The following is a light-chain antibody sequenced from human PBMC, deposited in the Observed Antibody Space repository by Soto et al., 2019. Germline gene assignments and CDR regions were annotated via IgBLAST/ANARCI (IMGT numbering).Light chain of an antibody. J-gene: IGKJ2*01. Sequence: EIVLTQSPGTLSLSPGQRATLSCRASESISRDYLAWYQQRLGQAPRLLIYGASSGATGIPDRFSGSGSGTDFTLTISRLEPEDVAIYYCQQYGGVPYTFGQGPKLEIK. CDR2: GAS. CDR1: ESISRDY. V-gene: IGKV3-20*01. CDR3: QQYGGVPYT.